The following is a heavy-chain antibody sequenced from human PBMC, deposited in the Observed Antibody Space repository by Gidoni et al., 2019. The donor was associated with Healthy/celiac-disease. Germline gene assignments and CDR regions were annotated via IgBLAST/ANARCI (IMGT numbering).Heavy chain of an antibody. CDR1: GYSFTSYW. D-gene: IGHD1-26*01. J-gene: IGHJ4*02. CDR3: ARHSPGYNSGSYITFDY. Sequence: EVQLVQSGAAVKKPGESLKISCKGSGYSFTSYWIGWVRQMPGKGLEWMGIIYPGDSDTRYSPSFQGQVTISADKSISTAYLQWSSLKASDTAMYYCARHSPGYNSGSYITFDYWGQGTLVTVSS. V-gene: IGHV5-51*01. CDR2: IYPGDSDT.